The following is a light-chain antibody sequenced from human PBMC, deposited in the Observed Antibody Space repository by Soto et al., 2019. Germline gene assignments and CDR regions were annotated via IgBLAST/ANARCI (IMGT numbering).Light chain of an antibody. Sequence: EIVLTQSPGTLSLSPGEGATLSCRASQSISSNFLAWYQQKRGQAPRLLIHGASHRATGIPDRFSGSGSGTDITITITNLETEEFAVYYCQQYGDSPRTFGQGTKVEVK. CDR1: QSISSNF. V-gene: IGKV3-20*01. J-gene: IGKJ1*01. CDR2: GAS. CDR3: QQYGDSPRT.